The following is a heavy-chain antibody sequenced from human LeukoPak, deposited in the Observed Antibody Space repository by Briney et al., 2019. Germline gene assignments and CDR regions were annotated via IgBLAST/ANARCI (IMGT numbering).Heavy chain of an antibody. CDR3: ATITTPTLCFYY. V-gene: IGHV3-64*04. CDR1: GFVFSIYT. CDR2: ISGSGNGFSI. D-gene: IGHD3-22*01. J-gene: IGHJ4*02. Sequence: GGSLRLSCSASGFVFSIYTMYWVRQTPGKGPEYVSTISGSGNGFSIYYADSVKGRFTISRDNSKNTLYLQMNSLRAEDTAVYYCATITTPTLCFYYWGQGTLVTVSS.